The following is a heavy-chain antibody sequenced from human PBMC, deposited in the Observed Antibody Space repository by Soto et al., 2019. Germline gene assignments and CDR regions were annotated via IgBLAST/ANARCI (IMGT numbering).Heavy chain of an antibody. J-gene: IGHJ4*02. D-gene: IGHD3-22*01. CDR2: IYYSGST. V-gene: IGHV4-30-4*01. CDR1: GGSISSGDYY. CDR3: ARVGYYYDSSGYLSRVFDY. Sequence: TLSLTCTVSGGSISSGDYYWSWIRQPPGKGLEWIGYIYYSGSTYYNPSLKSRVTISVDTSKNQFSLKLSSVTAADTAVYYCARVGYYYDSSGYLSRVFDYWGQGTLVTVSS.